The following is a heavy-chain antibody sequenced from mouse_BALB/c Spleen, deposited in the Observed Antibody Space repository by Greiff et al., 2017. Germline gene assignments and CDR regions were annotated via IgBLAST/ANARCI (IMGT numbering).Heavy chain of an antibody. Sequence: VQRVESGPGLVAPSQCLSITCTASGFSLTSYCVHWVRQPPGKGLEWLGVIWAGGSTNYNSALMSRLSIIKDNSKSQVFLKMNSLQTDDTAMYYCARDGHAEGFADWGQGTLVTVSA. V-gene: IGHV2-9*02. CDR1: GFSLTSYC. J-gene: IGHJ3*01. CDR3: ARDGHAEGFAD. CDR2: IWAGGST.